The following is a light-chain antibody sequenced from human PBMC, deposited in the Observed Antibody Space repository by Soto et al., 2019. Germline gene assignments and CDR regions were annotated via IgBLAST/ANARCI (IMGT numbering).Light chain of an antibody. J-gene: IGLJ3*02. CDR2: DVS. Sequence: QSALTQPRSVSGSPGQSVTISCTGTSSDVGGYNYVSWYQQHPGKAPKLVIYDVSKRPSGVPGRFSGSKSANTASLTISGLQAEDEADYCCCSYAGNSLWVFGGGTKLTVL. CDR3: CSYAGNSLWV. V-gene: IGLV2-11*01. CDR1: SSDVGGYNY.